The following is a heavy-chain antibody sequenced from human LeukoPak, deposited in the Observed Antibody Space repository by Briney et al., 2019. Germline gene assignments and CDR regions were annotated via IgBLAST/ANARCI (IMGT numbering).Heavy chain of an antibody. CDR2: ISADGGST. Sequence: PGGSLRLSCVVSGFTFSNSGMSWVRQAPGKGLECVSTISADGGSTYYPDSVKGRFTISRDNTKNTLYLQMNSLRAEDTALYYCARDSGSGWYHGYWGQGTLVTVSS. D-gene: IGHD6-19*01. J-gene: IGHJ4*02. CDR3: ARDSGSGWYHGY. CDR1: GFTFSNSG. V-gene: IGHV3-23*01.